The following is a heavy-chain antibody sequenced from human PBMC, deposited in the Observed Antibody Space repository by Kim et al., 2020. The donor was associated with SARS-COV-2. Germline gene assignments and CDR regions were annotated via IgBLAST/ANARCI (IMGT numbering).Heavy chain of an antibody. V-gene: IGHV4-59*01. CDR2: VYHSGNT. Sequence: SETLSLTCTVSGGSFNSYYWSWIRQPPGKGLELIGYVYHSGNTNYNPSLKSRVTMSVDTSKNQFSLMVSSVTAADTALYYCARGSERNWELNPFDYWGQGALVTVSS. CDR1: GGSFNSYY. D-gene: IGHD3-10*01. CDR3: ARGSERNWELNPFDY. J-gene: IGHJ4*02.